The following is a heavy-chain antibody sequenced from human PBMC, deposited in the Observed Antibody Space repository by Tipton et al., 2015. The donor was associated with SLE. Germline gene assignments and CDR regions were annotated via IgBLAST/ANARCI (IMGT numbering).Heavy chain of an antibody. CDR2: IYHSGST. V-gene: IGHV4-38-2*01. CDR3: ARVMSAIALDV. D-gene: IGHD2-21*01. CDR1: GYSISSGYC. Sequence: TLSLTCAVSGYSISSGYCWGWIRQPPGKGLEWIGSIYHSGSTYYNPSLKSRVTISVDTSKNQFSLKLSSVTAADTAVYYCARVMSAIALDVWGKGTTVTVSS. J-gene: IGHJ6*04.